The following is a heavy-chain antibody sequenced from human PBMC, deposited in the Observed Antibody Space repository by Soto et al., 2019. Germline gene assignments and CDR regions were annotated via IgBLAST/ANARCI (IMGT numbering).Heavy chain of an antibody. D-gene: IGHD3-22*01. CDR3: ARRLYYDSSGFEGGGMDV. V-gene: IGHV4-39*01. J-gene: IGHJ6*02. CDR2: IYYSGST. Sequence: SETLSLTCTVSGGSISSSSYYWGWIRQPPGKGLEWIGSIYYSGSTYYNPSLKSRVTISVDTSKNQFSPKLSSVTAADTAVYYCARRLYYDSSGFEGGGMDVWGQGTTVTVSS. CDR1: GGSISSSSYY.